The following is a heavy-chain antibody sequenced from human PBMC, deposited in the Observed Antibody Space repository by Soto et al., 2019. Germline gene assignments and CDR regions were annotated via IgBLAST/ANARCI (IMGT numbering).Heavy chain of an antibody. Sequence: QVQLVQPGAEVRKPGASVKLPCKASGYTLTNFAMQWVRQAPGQRLEWMGWINGGNGSTKYSQNLQGRVTITTDTSASTVYIELSSLRSEDTAVYFFARVGLGGLGYFYYYMDVWGKGTTVTVSS. CDR1: GYTLTNFA. J-gene: IGHJ6*03. D-gene: IGHD3-16*01. V-gene: IGHV1-3*01. CDR2: INGGNGST. CDR3: ARVGLGGLGYFYYYMDV.